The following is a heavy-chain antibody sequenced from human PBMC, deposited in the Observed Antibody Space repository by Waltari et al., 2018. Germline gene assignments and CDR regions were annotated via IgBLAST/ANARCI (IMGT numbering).Heavy chain of an antibody. CDR2: MTSGGRYI. V-gene: IGHV3-21*02. D-gene: IGHD1-1*01. Sequence: EIRLVESGGGLVQPGGSLRLSCTVSSLTFKDYSINWVRQAPGKGLGWVSNMTSGGRYIYYADSVEGRFTVSRDDAKKSVYLQMNGLRAEDTALYYCARDGDSTTGSGFAYYYGMDVWGPGTTVTVSS. J-gene: IGHJ6*02. CDR3: ARDGDSTTGSGFAYYYGMDV. CDR1: SLTFKDYS.